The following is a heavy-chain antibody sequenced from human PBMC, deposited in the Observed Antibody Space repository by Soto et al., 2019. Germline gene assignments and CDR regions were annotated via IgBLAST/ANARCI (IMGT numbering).Heavy chain of an antibody. CDR1: GFTFSSYS. V-gene: IGHV3-21*01. D-gene: IGHD3-3*01. J-gene: IGHJ3*02. CDR2: ISGSSSYI. CDR3: ARDRLDYDFNDAFDI. Sequence: GALRLSCAASGFTFSSYSMNWVRQAPGKGLEWVSSISGSSSYIYYADSVKGRFTISRDNAKNSLYLQMNSLRAEDTAVYYCARDRLDYDFNDAFDIWGQGTMVTVSS.